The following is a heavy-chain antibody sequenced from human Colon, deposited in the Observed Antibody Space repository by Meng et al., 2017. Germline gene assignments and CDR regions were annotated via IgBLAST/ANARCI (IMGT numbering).Heavy chain of an antibody. Sequence: QVQLQESGPGLVRPSETLSITCNVPGVSVKSGIYYWNWIRQPPGKTLEWIGYIYSSGSTTYNPSLKSRVTISLDTPKNQFSLKLTPVTAADTAVYYCAREGPIAVAGYDYWGQGTLVTVSS. CDR1: GVSVKSGIYY. J-gene: IGHJ4*02. V-gene: IGHV4-61*01. CDR3: AREGPIAVAGYDY. D-gene: IGHD6-19*01. CDR2: IYSSGST.